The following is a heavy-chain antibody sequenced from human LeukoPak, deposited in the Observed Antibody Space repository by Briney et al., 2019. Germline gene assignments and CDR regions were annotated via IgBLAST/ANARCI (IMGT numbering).Heavy chain of an antibody. J-gene: IGHJ3*02. CDR1: GGTFSSYA. CDR2: IIPIFGTA. D-gene: IGHD2-2*01. Sequence: SVKVSCKASGGTFSSYAISWVRQAPGQGLEWMGGIIPIFGTANYAQKFQGRVTITADESTSTAYMELSSLRSEDTAMYYCARDIVVVPALYAFDIWGQGTMVTVSS. V-gene: IGHV1-69*13. CDR3: ARDIVVVPALYAFDI.